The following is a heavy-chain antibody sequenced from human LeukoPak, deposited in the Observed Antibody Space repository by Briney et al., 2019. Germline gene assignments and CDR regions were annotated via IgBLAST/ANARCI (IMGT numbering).Heavy chain of an antibody. CDR3: ARLSDYGDYDY. CDR1: GGPISSYY. Sequence: SETLSLTCTVSGGPISSYYWSWIRQPPGKGLEWIGYIYYSGSTNYNPSLKSRVTISVDTSKNQFSLKLSSVTAADTAVYYCARLSDYGDYDYWGQGTLVTVSS. V-gene: IGHV4-59*08. J-gene: IGHJ4*02. CDR2: IYYSGST. D-gene: IGHD4-17*01.